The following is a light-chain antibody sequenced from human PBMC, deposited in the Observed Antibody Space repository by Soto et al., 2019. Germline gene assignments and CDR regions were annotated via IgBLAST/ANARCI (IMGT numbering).Light chain of an antibody. CDR1: SSNIGTNT. Sequence: QSVLTQPPSASETPGQRVPISCSGSSSNIGTNTVNWYQQLPGTAPKLLIYSNDQRPSGVPDRISGSKSGTSASLAISGLQSEDEADYYCSAWDDSLRGRVFGGGTKLTVL. V-gene: IGLV1-44*01. CDR3: SAWDDSLRGRV. J-gene: IGLJ2*01. CDR2: SND.